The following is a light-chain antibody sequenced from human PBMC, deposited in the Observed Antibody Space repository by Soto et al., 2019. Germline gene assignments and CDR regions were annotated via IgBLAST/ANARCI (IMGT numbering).Light chain of an antibody. CDR3: QQYGSSTRT. CDR1: QSVNSNY. CDR2: GAS. V-gene: IGKV3-20*01. J-gene: IGKJ1*01. Sequence: EIVLTQSPGTLSLSPGERATLSCRASQSVNSNYLAWYQQKPGQAPRLLIYGASSRATRIPEKFSGSGSAPDFTLTISRPEPEDSAVHPCQQYGSSTRTFGQGTKVDMK.